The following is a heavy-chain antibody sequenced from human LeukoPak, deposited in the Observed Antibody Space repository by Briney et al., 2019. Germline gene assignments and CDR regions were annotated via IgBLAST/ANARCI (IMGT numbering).Heavy chain of an antibody. CDR1: GFTFCNYA. D-gene: IGHD3-9*01. Sequence: GGSLKLSCAASGFTFCNYAMTWVRQAPGKGLEWVSFISGSGGSTYYTDSVKGRFTISRDNSKNTLYVQMNSLRAEDTAVYYCAKMGYDILTGYYTPPFDYWGQGTLVTVSS. J-gene: IGHJ4*02. CDR2: ISGSGGST. CDR3: AKMGYDILTGYYTPPFDY. V-gene: IGHV3-23*01.